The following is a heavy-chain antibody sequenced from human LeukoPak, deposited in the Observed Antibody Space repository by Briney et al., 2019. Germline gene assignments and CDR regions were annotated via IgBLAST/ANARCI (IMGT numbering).Heavy chain of an antibody. CDR3: AKDRGDRYYYDSSGPEHFQH. D-gene: IGHD3-22*01. J-gene: IGHJ1*01. CDR2: IKQDGSEK. CDR1: GFTFSSYW. V-gene: IGHV3-7*01. Sequence: GGSLRLSCAASGFTFSSYWMSWVRQAPGKGLEWVANIKQDGSEKYYVDSVKGRFTISRDNSKNTLYLQMNSLRAEDTAVYYCAKDRGDRYYYDSSGPEHFQHWGQGTLVTVSS.